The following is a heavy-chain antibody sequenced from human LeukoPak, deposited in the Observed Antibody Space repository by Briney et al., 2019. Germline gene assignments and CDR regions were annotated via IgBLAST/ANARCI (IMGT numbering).Heavy chain of an antibody. CDR3: ARRDYDFWSGYVDY. J-gene: IGHJ4*02. D-gene: IGHD3-3*01. CDR1: GYSIGSGYY. Sequence: SETLSLTCTVSGYSIGSGYYWGWIRQPPGKGLEWIGEIYHSGSTYYNPSLKSRVTISADTSKNQFSLKLSSVTAADTAVYYCARRDYDFWSGYVDYWGQGTLVTVSS. CDR2: IYHSGST. V-gene: IGHV4-38-2*02.